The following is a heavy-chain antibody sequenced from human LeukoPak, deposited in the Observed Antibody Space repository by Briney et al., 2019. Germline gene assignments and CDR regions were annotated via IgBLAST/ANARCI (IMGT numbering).Heavy chain of an antibody. CDR1: GGTFSRYA. V-gene: IGHV1-69*01. D-gene: IGHD6-19*01. CDR3: ARDRPYTGGCRGFDY. CDR2: IIPMFGIA. J-gene: IGHJ4*02. Sequence: ASVKVSCKASGGTFSRYAISWVRQAPGQGLEWMGGIIPMFGIANYAQKFQGRVTITADESTSTAYMELSSLRSEDTAVYYCARDRPYTGGCRGFDYWGQGTLVTVSS.